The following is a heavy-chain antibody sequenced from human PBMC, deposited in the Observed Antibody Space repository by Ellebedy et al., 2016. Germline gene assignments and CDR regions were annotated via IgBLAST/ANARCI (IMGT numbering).Heavy chain of an antibody. V-gene: IGHV3-48*04. CDR2: ISSSSSTI. D-gene: IGHD5-12*01. J-gene: IGHJ4*02. CDR1: GFTFSSHI. Sequence: GESLKISXAASGFTFSSHIMNWVRQAPGKGLEWVSYISSSSSTIYYADSVKGRFTIFRDNAKNTLYLQMNSLRAEDTAVYYCARVKSIGATTGGYWGQGTLVTVSS. CDR3: ARVKSIGATTGGY.